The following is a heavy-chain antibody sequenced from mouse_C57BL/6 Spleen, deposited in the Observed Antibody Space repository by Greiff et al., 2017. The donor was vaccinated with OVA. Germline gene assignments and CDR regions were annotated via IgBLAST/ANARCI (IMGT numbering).Heavy chain of an antibody. V-gene: IGHV1-52*01. Sequence: QAQLQQPGAELVRPGSSVKLSCKASGYTFTSYWMHWVKQRPIQGLEWIGNIDPSDSETHYNQKFKDKATLTVDKSSSTAYMQLSSLTSEDSAVYYCASGPFNSAWFAYWGQGTLVTVSA. CDR1: GYTFTSYW. J-gene: IGHJ3*01. CDR2: IDPSDSET. CDR3: ASGPFNSAWFAY. D-gene: IGHD1-3*01.